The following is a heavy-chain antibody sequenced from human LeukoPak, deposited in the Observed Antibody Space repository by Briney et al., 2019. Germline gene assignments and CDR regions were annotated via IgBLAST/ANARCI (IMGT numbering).Heavy chain of an antibody. J-gene: IGHJ3*02. CDR3: TREGADVFDI. CDR1: GFTFSAYN. CDR2: ISSGSTYI. Sequence: PGGSLRLSCAASGFTFSAYNMNWVRQAPGKGLEWVSSISSGSTYIYYADSVKGRLTISRDNAKNSLYLQMNSLRAEDTAVHYCTREGADVFDIWGHGTMVTVSS. D-gene: IGHD3-16*01. V-gene: IGHV3-21*01.